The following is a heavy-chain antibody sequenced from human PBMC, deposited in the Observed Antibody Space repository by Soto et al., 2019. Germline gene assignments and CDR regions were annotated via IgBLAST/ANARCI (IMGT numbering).Heavy chain of an antibody. V-gene: IGHV3-30*18. CDR3: AKDAAGLVRHFDY. CDR1: GFTFSSYG. CDR2: ISYDGSNK. D-gene: IGHD3-16*01. J-gene: IGHJ4*02. Sequence: PGGSLRLSCAASGFTFSSYGMHWVRQAPGKGLEWVAVISYDGSNKYYADSVKGRFTISRDNSKNTLYLQMNSLRAEDTAVYYCAKDAAGLVRHFDYWGQGTLVTVSS.